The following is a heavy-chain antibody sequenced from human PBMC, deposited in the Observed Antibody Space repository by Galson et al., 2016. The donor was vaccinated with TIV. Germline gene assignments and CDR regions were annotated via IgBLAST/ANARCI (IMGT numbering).Heavy chain of an antibody. Sequence: SLRLSCAASGLSVSINYMTWVRQAPGKGLEWVSLISDGGNTYYPDSVKGRFTIYRDNSQNTLYLQMNSLRVEDTAVYYCAIDRVVDATYYYYYYGRDVWGQGTAVTVAS. D-gene: IGHD2-15*01. CDR2: ISDGGNT. V-gene: IGHV3-66*02. J-gene: IGHJ6*02. CDR1: GLSVSINY. CDR3: AIDRVVDATYYYYYYGRDV.